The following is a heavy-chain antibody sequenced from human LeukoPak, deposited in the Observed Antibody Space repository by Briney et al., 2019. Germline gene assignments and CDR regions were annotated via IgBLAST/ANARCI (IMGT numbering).Heavy chain of an antibody. CDR2: ISYDGSNK. Sequence: GRSLRLSCAAPGFTFSSYGMHWVRQAPGKGLEGVAVISYDGSNKYYADSLKGRFPISRDNSKNTLYLQMNSLRAEDTAVYYWAKDWRIKIRGPFDYWGQGTLVTVSS. CDR1: GFTFSSYG. CDR3: AKDWRIKIRGPFDY. J-gene: IGHJ4*02. V-gene: IGHV3-30*18. D-gene: IGHD3-16*01.